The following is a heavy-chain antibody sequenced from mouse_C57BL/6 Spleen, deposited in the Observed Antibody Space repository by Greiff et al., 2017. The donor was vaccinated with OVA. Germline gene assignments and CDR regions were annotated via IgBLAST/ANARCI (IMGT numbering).Heavy chain of an antibody. Sequence: DVMLVESGGGLVQPGGSLSLSCAASGFTFTDYYMSWVRQPPGKALEWLGFIRNKANGYTTEYSASVKGRFTISRDNSQSILYLQMNALRAEDSATYYCATAIYYDSFFDYWGQGTTLTVSS. D-gene: IGHD2-4*01. J-gene: IGHJ2*01. V-gene: IGHV7-3*01. CDR3: ATAIYYDSFFDY. CDR1: GFTFTDYY. CDR2: IRNKANGYTT.